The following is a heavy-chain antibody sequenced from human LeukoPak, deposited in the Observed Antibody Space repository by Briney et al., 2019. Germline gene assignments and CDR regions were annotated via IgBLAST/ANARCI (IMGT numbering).Heavy chain of an antibody. Sequence: PGGSLRLSCAASGFTFSSYAMSWVRQAPGKGLEWVSAISSSGGSTYYADSVKGRFTISRDNSKNSLHLQMNSLRAEDTAVYYCVRDTAYAFDMWGQGTMVTVSS. CDR1: GFTFSSYA. V-gene: IGHV3-23*01. CDR2: ISSSGGST. D-gene: IGHD2-21*02. J-gene: IGHJ3*02. CDR3: VRDTAYAFDM.